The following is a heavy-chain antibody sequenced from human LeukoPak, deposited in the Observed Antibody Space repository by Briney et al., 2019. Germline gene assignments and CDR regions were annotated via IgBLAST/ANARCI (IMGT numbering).Heavy chain of an antibody. D-gene: IGHD6-6*01. J-gene: IGHJ4*02. V-gene: IGHV3-48*04. CDR1: GFTFSRFS. CDR3: ASRIAARPIDY. CDR2: ISTSGSTI. Sequence: GGSLRLSCAASGFTFSRFSMNWVRQAPGKGLEWVSYISTSGSTIYYADSVKGRFTISRDNAKNSLYLQMNSLRAEDTAVYYCASRIAARPIDYWGQGTLVTVSS.